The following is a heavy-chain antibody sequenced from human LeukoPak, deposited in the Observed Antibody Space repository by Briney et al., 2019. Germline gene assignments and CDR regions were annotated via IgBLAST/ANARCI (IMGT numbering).Heavy chain of an antibody. CDR3: AREERDYYYYMDV. J-gene: IGHJ6*03. V-gene: IGHV1-69*05. Sequence: ASVKVSCKASGGTFSSYAISWVRQAPGQGLEWMGGIIPIFGTANYAQKFQGRVTITTDESTSTAYMELSGLRSEDTAVYYCAREERDYYYYMDVWGKGTTVTVSS. D-gene: IGHD5-24*01. CDR2: IIPIFGTA. CDR1: GGTFSSYA.